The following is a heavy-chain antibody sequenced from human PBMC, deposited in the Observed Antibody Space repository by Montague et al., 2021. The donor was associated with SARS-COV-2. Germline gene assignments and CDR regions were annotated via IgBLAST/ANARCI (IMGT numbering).Heavy chain of an antibody. J-gene: IGHJ4*02. V-gene: IGHV4-59*01. CDR2: VHYTGST. Sequence: SETLSLTCEVSGGPIRSYYWSWIRQSPGKGLEWIGYVHYTGSTKYNPPLKTRVTLSLDTPKNHFSLRLNSVTAADTAVYYCARAQNICFIANCVNYFDPWGLGALVSVSS. D-gene: IGHD1-1*01. CDR3: ARAQNICFIANCVNYFDP. CDR1: GGPIRSYY.